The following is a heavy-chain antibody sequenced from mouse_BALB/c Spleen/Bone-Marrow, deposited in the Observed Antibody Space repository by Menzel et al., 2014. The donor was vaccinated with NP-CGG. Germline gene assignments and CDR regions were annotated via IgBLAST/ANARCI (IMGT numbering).Heavy chain of an antibody. CDR1: GFTFSSFG. D-gene: IGHD2-4*01. CDR3: ARQYDYDGAWFAY. Sequence: EVQLQQSGGGLVQPGGSRKLSCAASGFTFSSFGMHWVRQAPEKGLEWVAYISSGGSYTYYPDSVKGRFTISRDNAKNTLYLQMSSLRSEDTAMYYCARQYDYDGAWFAYWGQGTLVTVSA. J-gene: IGHJ3*01. CDR2: ISSGGSYT. V-gene: IGHV5-9-3*01.